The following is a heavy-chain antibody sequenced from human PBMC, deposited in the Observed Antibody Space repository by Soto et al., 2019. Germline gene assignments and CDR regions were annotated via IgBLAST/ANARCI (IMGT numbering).Heavy chain of an antibody. CDR3: ARIGVYLERGAFDI. J-gene: IGHJ3*02. CDR2: INPNSGGT. V-gene: IGHV1-2*04. Sequence: ASVKVSCKASGYTFTGYYMHWVRQAPGQGLEWMGWINPNSGGTNHAQKFQGWVTLTRDTSISTAYMELSRLRSDYTAVYYCARIGVYLERGAFDIWGQGTMVTVSS. CDR1: GYTFTGYY. D-gene: IGHD1-20*01.